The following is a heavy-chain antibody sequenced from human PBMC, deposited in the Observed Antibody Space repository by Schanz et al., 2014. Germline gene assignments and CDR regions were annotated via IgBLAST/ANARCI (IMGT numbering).Heavy chain of an antibody. J-gene: IGHJ5*02. Sequence: VQLLESGGGVVQPGRSLRLSCSASGFTFSTYAMSWARQTPGKGLEWVSSITTGGNTYYRDSVKGRFTVSRDNAKNSVHLQMNGLRAEDTAVYYCARDSIIRDMGPFDPWGQGTLVVVSS. CDR1: GFTFSTYA. CDR3: ARDSIIRDMGPFDP. V-gene: IGHV3-21*02. CDR2: ITTGGNT.